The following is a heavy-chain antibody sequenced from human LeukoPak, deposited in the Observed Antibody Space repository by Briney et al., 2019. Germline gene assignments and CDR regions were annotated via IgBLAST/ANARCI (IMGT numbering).Heavy chain of an antibody. D-gene: IGHD2/OR15-2a*01. V-gene: IGHV4-59*01. Sequence: PSETLSLTCTVSGCSISGYYRTWIRQAPGKGLEWIGYIYYSGSTNYNPSLESRVTMSIDTSKNQFSLKLSSVTAADTAVYYCARYFRGSNEYFCDDWGRGTLVTVST. CDR1: GCSISGYY. J-gene: IGHJ4*02. CDR3: ARYFRGSNEYFCDD. CDR2: IYYSGST.